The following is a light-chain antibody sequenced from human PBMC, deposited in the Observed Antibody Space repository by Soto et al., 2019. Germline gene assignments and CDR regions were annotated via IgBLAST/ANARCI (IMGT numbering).Light chain of an antibody. CDR2: GNS. CDR3: QPYEGSLGGWV. J-gene: IGLJ3*02. V-gene: IGLV1-40*01. CDR1: SSNIGAGYD. Sequence: QSVLTQPPSVSGAPGQRVTISCTGSSSNIGAGYDVHWYQQLPGTAPKLLIYGNSNRPSGVPDRFSGSKSGTSASLAITGLRVEDGADYSCQPYEGSLGGWVFGGGTRLTVL.